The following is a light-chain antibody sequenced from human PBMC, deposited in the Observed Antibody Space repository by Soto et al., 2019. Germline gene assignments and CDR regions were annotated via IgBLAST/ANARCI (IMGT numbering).Light chain of an antibody. V-gene: IGKV3-20*01. CDR1: QSVSSSY. Sequence: EIVLTQSPGTLSLSQGERATLSCRASQSVSSSYLAWYQQKPGQAPRLLIYGASSRATGIPDRFSGSGSGTDFTLTISKLEPEDFSVYYCQQFRTFGQGTKV. CDR3: QQFRT. J-gene: IGKJ1*01. CDR2: GAS.